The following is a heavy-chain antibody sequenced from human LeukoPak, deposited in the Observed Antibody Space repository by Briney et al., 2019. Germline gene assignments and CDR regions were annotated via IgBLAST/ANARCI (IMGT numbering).Heavy chain of an antibody. Sequence: SETLSLTCAVYGGSFSGYYWSWIRQPPGKGLEWIGEINHSGSTNYNPSLKSRVTISVDTSKNQFSLKLSSMTAADTAVYYCARGRTYYDSTVAHWGQGTLVTVSS. CDR2: INHSGST. D-gene: IGHD3-22*01. CDR1: GGSFSGYY. V-gene: IGHV4-34*01. J-gene: IGHJ4*02. CDR3: ARGRTYYDSTVAH.